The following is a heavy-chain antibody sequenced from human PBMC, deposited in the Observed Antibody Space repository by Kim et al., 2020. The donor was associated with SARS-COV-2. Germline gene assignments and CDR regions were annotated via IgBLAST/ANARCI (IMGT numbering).Heavy chain of an antibody. V-gene: IGHV3-43*01. CDR3: AKRTGYPGWYFDL. Sequence: YADSVKGRFTISRDNSKNSLYLQMNSLRTEDTALYYCAKRTGYPGWYFDLWGRGTLVTVSS. D-gene: IGHD5-18*01. J-gene: IGHJ2*01.